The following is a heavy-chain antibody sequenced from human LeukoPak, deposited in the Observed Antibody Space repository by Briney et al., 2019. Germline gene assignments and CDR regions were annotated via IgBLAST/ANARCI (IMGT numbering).Heavy chain of an antibody. Sequence: ASVKVSCKASGYTFTGYYMHWVRQAPGQGLEWMGWINPNSGGTNYAQKFQGRVTMTRDTSISTAYMELSRLRSDDTAVYYCAHFLENDLDYSDSSRYTDHWGQGTLVTVSS. CDR2: INPNSGGT. CDR1: GYTFTGYY. J-gene: IGHJ4*02. CDR3: AHFLENDLDYSDSSRYTDH. V-gene: IGHV1-2*02. D-gene: IGHD3-22*01.